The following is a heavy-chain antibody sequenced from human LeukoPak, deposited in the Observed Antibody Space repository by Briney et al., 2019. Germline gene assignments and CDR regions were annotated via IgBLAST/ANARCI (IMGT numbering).Heavy chain of an antibody. V-gene: IGHV1-3*03. CDR2: INAGNGNT. J-gene: IGHJ4*02. CDR1: RYTFTSYA. D-gene: IGHD3-22*01. Sequence: ASVKVSCKASRYTFTSYAMHWVRQAPGQRLEWMGWINAGNGNTKYSQEFQGRVTITRDTSASTAYMELSSLRSEDMAVYYCARDNPIVGYYFDYWGQGTLVTVSS. CDR3: ARDNPIVGYYFDY.